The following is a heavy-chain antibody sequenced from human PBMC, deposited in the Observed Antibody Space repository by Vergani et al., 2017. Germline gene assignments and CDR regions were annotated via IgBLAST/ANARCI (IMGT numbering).Heavy chain of an antibody. Sequence: VQLVESGGGLVKPGGSLRLSCAASGFTFSSYSMNWVRQAPGKGLEWVSSISSSSSYIYYADSVKGRFTISRDNAKNSLYLQMNSLRAEDTAVYYCARVCSGCSCYWDYYYGMDVWGQGTTVTVSS. CDR1: GFTFSSYS. CDR2: ISSSSSYI. J-gene: IGHJ6*02. D-gene: IGHD2-15*01. CDR3: ARVCSGCSCYWDYYYGMDV. V-gene: IGHV3-21*01.